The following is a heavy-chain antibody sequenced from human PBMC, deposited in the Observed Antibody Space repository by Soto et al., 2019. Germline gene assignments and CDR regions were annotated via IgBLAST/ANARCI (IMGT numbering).Heavy chain of an antibody. Sequence: PGGSLRLSCSASGFTFDDYAMHWVRQAPGKGLEWVSLISWDGGSTYYADSVKGRFTISRDKSKNSLYLQMNSLRAEDTALYYCAKDLVRRIEARAGSYGMDVCGQGPTVTVSS. V-gene: IGHV3-43D*04. CDR2: ISWDGGST. J-gene: IGHJ6*02. CDR1: GFTFDDYA. CDR3: AKDLVRRIEARAGSYGMDV. D-gene: IGHD6-6*01.